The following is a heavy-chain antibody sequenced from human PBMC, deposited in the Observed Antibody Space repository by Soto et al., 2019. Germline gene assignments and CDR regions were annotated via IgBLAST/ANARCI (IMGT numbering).Heavy chain of an antibody. Sequence: GGSLRLSCNASGFPFSHYAMNWVRQGPGTRLEWVADISGSGDSARYADSVRGRFTISRDNSRDTLYLQMNSLRVDDTAVYYCGKERRGSGWSVCNFWGQGALVTVSS. V-gene: IGHV3-23*01. CDR1: GFPFSHYA. CDR2: ISGSGDSA. J-gene: IGHJ4*02. D-gene: IGHD6-19*01. CDR3: GKERRGSGWSVCNF.